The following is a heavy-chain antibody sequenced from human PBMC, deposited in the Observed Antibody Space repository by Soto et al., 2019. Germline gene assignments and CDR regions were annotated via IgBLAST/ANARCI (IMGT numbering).Heavy chain of an antibody. CDR3: AREEGSSWLNYYYYYGMDV. CDR1: GYSVSSGYY. D-gene: IGHD6-13*01. J-gene: IGHJ6*02. Sequence: SETLSLTCAVSGYSVSSGYYWGWIRQPPGKGLEWIGSIYHSGSTYYNPSLKSRVTISVDTSKNQFSLKLSSVTAADTAVYYCAREEGSSWLNYYYYYGMDVWGQGTTVTVPS. V-gene: IGHV4-38-2*02. CDR2: IYHSGST.